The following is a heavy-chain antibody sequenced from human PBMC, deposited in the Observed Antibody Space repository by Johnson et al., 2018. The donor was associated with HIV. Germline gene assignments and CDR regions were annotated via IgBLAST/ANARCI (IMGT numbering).Heavy chain of an antibody. CDR3: AKDIGGYLGAFDI. V-gene: IGHV3-11*04. CDR1: GFTFSDYY. J-gene: IGHJ3*02. CDR2: ISSTGSSI. Sequence: VQLVESGGGVVQPGRSLRLSCAASGFTFSDYYMNWIRQAPGKGLEWVSYISSTGSSIKYVDSVKGRFTISRDNSKNTLYLQMNSLRAEDTAVYYCAKDIGGYLGAFDIWGQGTMVTVSS. D-gene: IGHD3-10*01.